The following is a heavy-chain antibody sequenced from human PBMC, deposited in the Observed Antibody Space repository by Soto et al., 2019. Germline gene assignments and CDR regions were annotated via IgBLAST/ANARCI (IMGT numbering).Heavy chain of an antibody. CDR2: IKPSGGRT. J-gene: IGHJ4*02. D-gene: IGHD3-10*01. V-gene: IGHV1-46*01. CDR3: ASEPKESYYLAY. Sequence: QVHLVQSGAEVKKPGASVKVSCKASGYTFTNYYIHWVRQAPGQGLEWLGIIKPSGGRTEYAQRFQGRATMTRDTSTSTVYMELTSLTTEDTAVYYCASEPKESYYLAYWGQGTLFTVSS. CDR1: GYTFTNYY.